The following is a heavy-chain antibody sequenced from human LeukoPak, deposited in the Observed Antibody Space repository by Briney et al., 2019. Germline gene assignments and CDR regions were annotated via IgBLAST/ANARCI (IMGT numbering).Heavy chain of an antibody. CDR2: IYYSGST. D-gene: IGHD3-22*01. CDR3: ARDRPTYYYDSSGYYGDAFDI. CDR1: GGSISSYY. Sequence: SETPSLTCTVSGGSISSYYWSWIRQPPGKGLEWIGYIYYSGSTNYNPSLKSRVTISVDTSKNQFSLKLSSVTAADTAVYYCARDRPTYYYDSSGYYGDAFDIWGQGTMVTASS. V-gene: IGHV4-59*01. J-gene: IGHJ3*02.